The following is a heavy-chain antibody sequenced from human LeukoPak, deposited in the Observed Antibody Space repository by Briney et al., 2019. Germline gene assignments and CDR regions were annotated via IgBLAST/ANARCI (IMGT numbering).Heavy chain of an antibody. J-gene: IGHJ6*02. CDR2: TYYRSKWYN. CDR3: ARSTHYYDSSGYFLGMDV. V-gene: IGHV6-1*01. D-gene: IGHD3-22*01. Sequence: SQTLSLTCPISGDSVSSNSAAWNWIRQSPSRGLEWLGRTYYRSKWYNDYAVSLKSRITINPDTSKNQSSLQLNSVTPEDTAVYYCARSTHYYDSSGYFLGMDVWGQGTTVTVSS. CDR1: GDSVSSNSAA.